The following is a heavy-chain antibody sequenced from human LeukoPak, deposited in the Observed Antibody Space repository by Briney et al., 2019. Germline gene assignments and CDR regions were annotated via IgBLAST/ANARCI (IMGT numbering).Heavy chain of an antibody. CDR1: GFTFSSYS. D-gene: IGHD1-1*01. Sequence: GGSLRLSCAASGFTFSSYSMNWVRQAPGKGLEWVSFMSSSSSSIYYADSVKGRFTISRDNAKNSLYLQMNSLRAEDTAVYYCARGGELERRSLHYLDYWGPGTLVTVSS. CDR3: ARGGELERRSLHYLDY. CDR2: MSSSSSSI. J-gene: IGHJ4*02. V-gene: IGHV3-21*06.